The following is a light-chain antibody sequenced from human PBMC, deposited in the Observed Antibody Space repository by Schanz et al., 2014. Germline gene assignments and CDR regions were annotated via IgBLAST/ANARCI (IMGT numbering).Light chain of an antibody. J-gene: IGKJ1*01. Sequence: DIQMTQSPSTLSASVGDRVTITCRASQTISSLLAWYQQKPGKAPKLLIYDASSLESGVPSRFRGSGSGTQFTLTISSLQPDDFATYYCQQYKNIVRTFGQGTKVEIK. CDR3: QQYKNIVRT. V-gene: IGKV1-5*01. CDR2: DAS. CDR1: QTISSL.